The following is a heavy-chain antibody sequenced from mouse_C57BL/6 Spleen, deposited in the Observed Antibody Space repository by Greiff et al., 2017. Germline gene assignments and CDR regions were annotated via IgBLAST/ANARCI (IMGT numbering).Heavy chain of an antibody. D-gene: IGHD1-1*01. J-gene: IGHJ3*01. CDR2: IRLKSDNYAT. V-gene: IGHV6-3*01. Sequence: VMLVESGGGLVQPGGSMKLSCVASGFTFSNYWMNWVRQSPEKGLEWVAQIRLKSDNYATHYAESVIGRFTISSDDSKGSVYLQMINLRAEDTGICYCTGGSYCGRSPWFADWGQGTLVTVSA. CDR3: TGGSYCGRSPWFAD. CDR1: GFTFSNYW.